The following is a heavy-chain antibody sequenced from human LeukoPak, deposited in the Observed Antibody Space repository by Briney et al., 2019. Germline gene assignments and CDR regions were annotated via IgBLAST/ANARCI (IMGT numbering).Heavy chain of an antibody. CDR2: IYPGDSDT. CDR3: ARLGIWGSYRSYFDY. J-gene: IGHJ4*02. V-gene: IGHV5-51*01. Sequence: GESLKISCKGAGYSFTSYWIGWVLQMPGKGLEWMGIIYPGDSDTRYSPSFQGQVTISADKSISTAYLQWSSLKASDTAMYYCARLGIWGSYRSYFDYWGQGTLVTVSS. CDR1: GYSFTSYW. D-gene: IGHD3-16*02.